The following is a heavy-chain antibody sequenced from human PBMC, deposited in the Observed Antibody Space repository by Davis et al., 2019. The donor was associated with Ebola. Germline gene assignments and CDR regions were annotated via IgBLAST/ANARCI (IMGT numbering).Heavy chain of an antibody. CDR2: IYPGDSDT. D-gene: IGHD3-3*01. CDR1: GYSFTSYW. Sequence: KISCKGSGYSFTSYWIGWVRQTPGKGLEWMGIIYPGDSDTRYSPSFQGQVTISADKSISTAYLQWSNLKASDTAMYYCATAYYDFWSGYPPYYFDYWGQGTLVTVSS. J-gene: IGHJ4*02. V-gene: IGHV5-51*01. CDR3: ATAYYDFWSGYPPYYFDY.